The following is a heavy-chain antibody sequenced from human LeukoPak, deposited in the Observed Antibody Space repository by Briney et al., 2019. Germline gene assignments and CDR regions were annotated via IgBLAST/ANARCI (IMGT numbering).Heavy chain of an antibody. CDR2: INHSGST. V-gene: IGHV4-34*01. CDR3: ARGSDYGDYVAYAFDI. D-gene: IGHD4-17*01. Sequence: PSETLSLTCAVYGGSFSGYYWSWIRQPPGKGLEWIGEINHSGSTNYNPSLKSRVTIPVDTSKNQFSLKLSSVTAADTAVYYCARGSDYGDYVAYAFDIWGQGTMVTVSS. J-gene: IGHJ3*02. CDR1: GGSFSGYY.